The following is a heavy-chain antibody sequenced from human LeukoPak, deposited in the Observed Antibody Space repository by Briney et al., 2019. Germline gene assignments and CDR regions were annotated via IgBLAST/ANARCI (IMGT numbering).Heavy chain of an antibody. J-gene: IGHJ5*02. V-gene: IGHV4-59*01. CDR1: GGSISSYY. CDR3: ASEGTAGTHLNWFDA. D-gene: IGHD1-1*01. Sequence: PSETLSLTCTVSGGSISSYYWSWIRQPPGKGLEWIGDISCSGSTNFNPALKSRVTISVDTSKNQFSLKLSSVTAADTAVYYCASEGTAGTHLNWFDAWGQGTLVTVSS. CDR2: ISCSGST.